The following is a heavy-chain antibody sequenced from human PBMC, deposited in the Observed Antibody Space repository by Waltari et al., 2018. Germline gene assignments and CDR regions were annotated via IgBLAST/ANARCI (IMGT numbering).Heavy chain of an antibody. CDR3: AKDHNTAMGIDY. D-gene: IGHD5-18*01. CDR2: IGTSAGDI. J-gene: IGHJ4*02. Sequence: EVQLVESGGDMVHPGWSMRLSCVVHVLNFMNYELDWVSQAPGKGLEWISYIGTSAGDIYYAESVKGRFTISRDNVKNSLYLQMNSLRVEDTAVYYCAKDHNTAMGIDYWGQGTLVTVSS. CDR1: VLNFMNYE. V-gene: IGHV3-48*03.